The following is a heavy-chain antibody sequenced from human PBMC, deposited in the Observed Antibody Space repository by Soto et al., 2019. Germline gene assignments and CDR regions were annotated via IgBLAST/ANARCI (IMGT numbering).Heavy chain of an antibody. V-gene: IGHV3-15*01. CDR2: IKSKTDGGTT. CDR3: TGMVITMVRGVIIQAPDY. CDR1: GFTFSNAW. J-gene: IGHJ4*02. Sequence: PXGSLRLSCAASGFTFSNAWMSWVRQAPGKGLEWVGRIKSKTDGGTTDYAAPVKGRFTISRDDSKNTLYLQMNSLKTEDTAVYYCTGMVITMVRGVIIQAPDYWGQGTLVTVSS. D-gene: IGHD3-10*01.